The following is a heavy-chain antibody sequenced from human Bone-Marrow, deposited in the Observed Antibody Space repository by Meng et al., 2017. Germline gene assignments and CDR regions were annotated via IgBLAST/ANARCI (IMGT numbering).Heavy chain of an antibody. CDR1: GYNFPDYW. V-gene: IGHV1-2*06. J-gene: IGHJ3*02. D-gene: IGHD3-22*01. Sequence: ASVKVSCKPSGYNFPDYWLHWVRRAPGQGLEWMGRIDPKSGDTHYAQRFQGRVTMTGDTSISTAYMELSGLRSDDTAMYYCARGLPHYYDSSGYYFANAFDIWGQGTMVTVSS. CDR3: ARGLPHYYDSSGYYFANAFDI. CDR2: IDPKSGDT.